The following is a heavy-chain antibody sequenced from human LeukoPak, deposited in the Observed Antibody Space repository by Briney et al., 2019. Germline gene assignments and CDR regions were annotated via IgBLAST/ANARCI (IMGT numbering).Heavy chain of an antibody. CDR3: TTHRDYSSGSYAFDI. CDR1: GFTFGDYA. V-gene: IGHV3-49*04. Sequence: GGSLRLSCTASGFTFGDYAMSWVRQAPGKGLEWVGFIRSKAYGGTTEYAASVKGRFTISRDDSKSIAYLQMNSLKTEDTAVYYCTTHRDYSSGSYAFDIWAKGQWSPSLQ. D-gene: IGHD3-10*01. CDR2: IRSKAYGGTT. J-gene: IGHJ3*02.